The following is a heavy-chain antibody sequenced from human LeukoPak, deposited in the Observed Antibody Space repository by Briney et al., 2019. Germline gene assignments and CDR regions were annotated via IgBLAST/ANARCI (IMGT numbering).Heavy chain of an antibody. V-gene: IGHV3-23*01. CDR2: ISGGGDIT. Sequence: GGSLRLSCAASGFTFSSYAMNWVRQAPGKGLEWVSAISGGGDITYYADSVKGRFTISRDISKNTLYLQMNSLRAEDTAVYYCARRAYNWGAFDIWGQGTMDTVSS. D-gene: IGHD5-24*01. CDR3: ARRAYNWGAFDI. J-gene: IGHJ3*02. CDR1: GFTFSSYA.